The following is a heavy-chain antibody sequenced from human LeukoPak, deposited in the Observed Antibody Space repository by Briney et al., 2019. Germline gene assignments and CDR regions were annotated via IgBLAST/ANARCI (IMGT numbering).Heavy chain of an antibody. D-gene: IGHD3-22*01. CDR1: GFTFNYYG. CDR3: ARDRNYYDSSGYYYYYYMDV. CDR2: ISYDGSKK. Sequence: GGSLRLSCAASGFTFNYYGMHWVRQAPGKGLEWVAFISYDGSKKYYGESVKGRFTISRDNAKNTLYLQMNSLRAEDTAVYYCARDRNYYDSSGYYYYYYMDVWGKGTTVTVSS. J-gene: IGHJ6*03. V-gene: IGHV3-30*02.